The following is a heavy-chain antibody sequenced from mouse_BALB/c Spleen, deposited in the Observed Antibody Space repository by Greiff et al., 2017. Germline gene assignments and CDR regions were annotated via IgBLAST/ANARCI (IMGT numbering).Heavy chain of an antibody. CDR3: NARYGHAMDY. CDR1: GYAFTNYL. V-gene: IGHV1-54*01. J-gene: IGHJ4*01. D-gene: IGHD2-14*01. CDR2: INPGSGGT. Sequence: QVQLQQSGAELVRPGTSVKVSCKASGYAFTNYLIEWVKQRPGQGLEWIGVINPGSGGTNYNEKFKGKATLTADKSSSTAYMQLSSLTSDDSAVYYCNARYGHAMDYWGQGTSVTVSS.